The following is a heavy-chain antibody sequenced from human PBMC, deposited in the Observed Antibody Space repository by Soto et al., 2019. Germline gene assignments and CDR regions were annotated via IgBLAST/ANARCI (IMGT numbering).Heavy chain of an antibody. J-gene: IGHJ4*02. D-gene: IGHD1-1*01. CDR2: IILPFGTP. Sequence: QVRLVQSEAEVKKPGSSVKVSCKASGGTFSNYAITWVRQAPGQGLEWMGVIILPFGTPNYAQTFQGRATITADESMSTASMELSGLRSEDTAVYYCARGPDNEGYFAYWGRGTLVTVSS. CDR3: ARGPDNEGYFAY. CDR1: GGTFSNYA. V-gene: IGHV1-69*12.